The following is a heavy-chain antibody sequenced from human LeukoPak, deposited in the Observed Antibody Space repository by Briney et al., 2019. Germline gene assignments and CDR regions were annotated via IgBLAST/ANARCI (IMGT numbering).Heavy chain of an antibody. Sequence: PSETLSLTCTVSGGSVSSGSYYWSWIRQPPGKGLEWIGSIYYSGSTYYNPSLKSRVTISVDTSKNQFSLKLSSVTAADTAVYSCAGSSGWYVYFQHWGQGTLVTVSS. CDR1: GGSVSSGSYY. D-gene: IGHD6-19*01. V-gene: IGHV4-39*01. CDR2: IYYSGST. CDR3: AGSSGWYVYFQH. J-gene: IGHJ1*01.